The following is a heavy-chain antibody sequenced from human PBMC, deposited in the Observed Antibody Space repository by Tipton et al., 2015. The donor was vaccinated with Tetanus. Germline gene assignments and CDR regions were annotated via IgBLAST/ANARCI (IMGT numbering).Heavy chain of an antibody. CDR3: AKAKTWINLWFGDA. CDR1: GFTFKSYT. CDR2: ISGSRLTP. Sequence: GSLRLSCAASGFTFKSYTVNWVRQAPGNGLEWVAAISGSRLTPYYADSVKGRFTISRDNSENYLYLQMTSLRAEDTAIYYCAKAKTWINLWFGDAWGPGTRVTVSP. V-gene: IGHV3-23*01. J-gene: IGHJ5*02. D-gene: IGHD3-10*01.